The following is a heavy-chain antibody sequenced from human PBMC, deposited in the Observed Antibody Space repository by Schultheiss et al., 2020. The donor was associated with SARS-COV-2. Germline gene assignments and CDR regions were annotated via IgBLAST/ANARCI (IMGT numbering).Heavy chain of an antibody. CDR1: GGSLSGYY. V-gene: IGHV4-34*01. Sequence: SETLSLTCAVYGGSLSGYYWSWIRQPPGKGLEWIGEINHSGSTNYNPSLKSRVTISVDTSKNQFSLKLSSVTAADTAVYYCARKTQLLYAFDIWGQGTMVTVSS. CDR3: ARKTQLLYAFDI. D-gene: IGHD2-2*01. J-gene: IGHJ3*02. CDR2: INHSGST.